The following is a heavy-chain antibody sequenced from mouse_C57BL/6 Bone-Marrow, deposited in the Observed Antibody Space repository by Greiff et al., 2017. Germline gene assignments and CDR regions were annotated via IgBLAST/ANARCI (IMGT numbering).Heavy chain of an antibody. J-gene: IGHJ3*01. CDR3: ASPQYSNEEGFAY. V-gene: IGHV5-6*01. D-gene: IGHD2-5*01. CDR2: ISSGGSYT. CDR1: GFTFSSYG. Sequence: EVQVVESGGDLVKPGGSLKLSCAASGFTFSSYGMSWVRQPPDKRLEWVATISSGGSYTYYPASVKGRLPITRGNAKNTLYLQMSSLKAEDTATDNCASPQYSNEEGFAYWGQGTLVTVSA.